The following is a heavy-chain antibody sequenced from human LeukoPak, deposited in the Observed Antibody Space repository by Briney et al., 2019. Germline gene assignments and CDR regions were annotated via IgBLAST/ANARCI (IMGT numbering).Heavy chain of an antibody. J-gene: IGHJ6*03. CDR3: ARGTPSYYDFWSGYYSHSYYYYMDV. V-gene: IGHV1-18*01. CDR2: ISAYNGNT. CDR1: GYTFTSYG. Sequence: ASVKVSCTASGYTFTSYGISWVRQAPGQGLEWMGWISAYNGNTNYAQKIQGRVTMTTDTSTSTAYMELSSLRSDDTAVYYCARGTPSYYDFWSGYYSHSYYYYMDVWGKGTTVTVSS. D-gene: IGHD3-3*01.